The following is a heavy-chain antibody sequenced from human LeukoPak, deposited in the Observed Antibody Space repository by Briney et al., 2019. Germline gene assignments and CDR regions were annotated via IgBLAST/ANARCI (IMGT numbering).Heavy chain of an antibody. CDR1: GGSISSYY. Sequence: SETLSLTCTVSGGSISSYYWSWIRQPPGKGLEWIGYIYYSGSTNYNPSLKSRVTISVDTSKNQFSLKLSSVTAADTAVYYCARGMVAATPHWFDPWGQGTLVTVSS. CDR2: IYYSGST. D-gene: IGHD2-15*01. V-gene: IGHV4-59*12. J-gene: IGHJ5*02. CDR3: ARGMVAATPHWFDP.